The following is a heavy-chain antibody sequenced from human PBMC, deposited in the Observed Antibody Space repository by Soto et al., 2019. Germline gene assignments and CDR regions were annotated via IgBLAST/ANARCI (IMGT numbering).Heavy chain of an antibody. Sequence: PSETLSLTCAVYGGSFSGYYWSWIRQPPGKGLEWIGEINHSGSTNYNPSLKSRVTISVDTSKNQFSLKLSSVTAADTAVYYCAREDPLFKRVPGYYYYGMDVWGQGTTVTVSS. CDR3: AREDPLFKRVPGYYYYGMDV. V-gene: IGHV4-34*01. CDR2: INHSGST. CDR1: GGSFSGYY. J-gene: IGHJ6*02.